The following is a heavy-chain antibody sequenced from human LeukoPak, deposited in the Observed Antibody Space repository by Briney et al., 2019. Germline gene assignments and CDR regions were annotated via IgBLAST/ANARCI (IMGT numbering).Heavy chain of an antibody. Sequence: GGSLRLSCAASGFTFTTYWMHWVSHAPGKGLVWVSHINSDGSITSYADSVKGRFTISRDNAKNTLYLQMNSLRAEDTAVYYCARDAVDTANAVWGQGTTVTVSS. CDR3: ARDAVDTANAV. D-gene: IGHD5-18*01. V-gene: IGHV3-74*01. J-gene: IGHJ6*02. CDR2: INSDGSIT. CDR1: GFTFTTYW.